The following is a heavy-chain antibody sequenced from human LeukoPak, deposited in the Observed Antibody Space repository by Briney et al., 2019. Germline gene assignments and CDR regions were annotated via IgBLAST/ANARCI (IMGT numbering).Heavy chain of an antibody. CDR2: ISYDGSNK. J-gene: IGHJ3*02. D-gene: IGHD2-15*01. CDR1: GFTFSSYA. CDR3: ARGGMVVADDDDAFDI. V-gene: IGHV3-30-3*01. Sequence: GSLRLSCAASGFTFSSYAMHWVRQAPGKGLEWVAVISYDGSNKYYADSVKGRFTISRDNSKNTLYLQMNSLRAEDTAVYYCARGGMVVADDDDAFDIWGQGTMVTVSS.